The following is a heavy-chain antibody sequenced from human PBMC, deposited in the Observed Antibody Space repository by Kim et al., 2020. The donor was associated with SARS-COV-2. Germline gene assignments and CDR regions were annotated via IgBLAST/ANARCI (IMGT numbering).Heavy chain of an antibody. CDR1: GFTFTGHA. CDR2: IDESDGTT. V-gene: IGHV3-23*01. J-gene: IGHJ1*01. D-gene: IGHD2-21*01. Sequence: GGSLRLSCTTSGFTFTGHAMSWVRQAPGKGLEWVSGIDESDGTTYYVDSVKGRFTISRDDSKNTLYLQMSALRGDDTAVYYCMRGGWGWIWDHWGQGTLV. CDR3: MRGGWGWIWDH.